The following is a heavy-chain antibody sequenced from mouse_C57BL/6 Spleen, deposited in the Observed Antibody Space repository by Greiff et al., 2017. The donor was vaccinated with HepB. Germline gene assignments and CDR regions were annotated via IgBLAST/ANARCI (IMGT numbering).Heavy chain of an antibody. V-gene: IGHV1-82*01. Sequence: QVHVKQSGPELVKPGASVKISCKASGYAFSSSWMNWVKQRPGKGLEWIGRIYPGDGDTNYNGKFKGKATLTADKSSSTAYMQLSSLTSEDSAVYFCARLSHYYGSRTYYYAMDYWGQGTSVTVSS. D-gene: IGHD1-1*01. CDR3: ARLSHYYGSRTYYYAMDY. CDR2: IYPGDGDT. J-gene: IGHJ4*01. CDR1: GYAFSSSW.